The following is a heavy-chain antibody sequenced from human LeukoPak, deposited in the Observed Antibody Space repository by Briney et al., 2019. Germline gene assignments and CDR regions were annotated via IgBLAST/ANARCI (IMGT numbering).Heavy chain of an antibody. D-gene: IGHD3-3*01. J-gene: IGHJ3*02. V-gene: IGHV3-23*01. CDR2: ISGSGGST. CDR3: ARESYPVLRFFGVVTSAFDI. CDR1: GFTFSSYA. Sequence: QAGGSLRLSCAASGFTFSSYAMSWVRQAPGKGLEWVSAISGSGGSTYYADSVKGRFTISRDNSKNTLYLQMNSLRAEDTAVYYCARESYPVLRFFGVVTSAFDIWGQGTMVTVSS.